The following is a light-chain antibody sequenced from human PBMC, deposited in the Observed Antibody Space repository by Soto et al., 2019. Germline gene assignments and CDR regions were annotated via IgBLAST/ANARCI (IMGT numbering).Light chain of an antibody. Sequence: QSVLTQPASVSGSPGQSITISCTGTSSDVGGYNYVSWYQQHPGKAPKLKIYDVSNRPSGVSNRFSGSKSGNTASLTNYGLQAQDEADYYCCSYTSSSISYVFGTGTKVTVL. J-gene: IGLJ1*01. V-gene: IGLV2-14*01. CDR1: SSDVGGYNY. CDR2: DVS. CDR3: CSYTSSSISYV.